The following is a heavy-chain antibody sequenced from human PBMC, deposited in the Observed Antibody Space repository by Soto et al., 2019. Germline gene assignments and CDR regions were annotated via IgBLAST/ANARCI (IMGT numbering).Heavy chain of an antibody. V-gene: IGHV3-48*02. D-gene: IGHD3-22*01. CDR1: GFTFSSYS. CDR3: ARDPIVALPYTWFDP. J-gene: IGHJ5*02. CDR2: ISSSSSTI. Sequence: EVQLVESGGGLVQPGGSLRLSCAASGFTFSSYSMNWVRQAPGTGLEWVSYISSSSSTIYYADSVKGRFTISRDNANNSLYLQMNSLRDEDTAVYYCARDPIVALPYTWFDPWGQGTLVTVSS.